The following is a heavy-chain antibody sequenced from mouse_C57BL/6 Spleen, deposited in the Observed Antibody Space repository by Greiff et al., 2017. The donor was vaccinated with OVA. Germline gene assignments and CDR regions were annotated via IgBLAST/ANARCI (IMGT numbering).Heavy chain of an antibody. CDR1: GYAFSSSW. D-gene: IGHD2-5*01. V-gene: IGHV1-82*01. Sequence: VQLQQSGPELVKPGASVKISCKASGYAFSSSWMNWVKQRPGKGLEWIGRIYPGGGDTNYNGKFKGKATLTADKSSSTAYMQLSSLTSEDSAVYFCARSYSNYDYAMDYWGQGTSVTVSS. CDR3: ARSYSNYDYAMDY. CDR2: IYPGGGDT. J-gene: IGHJ4*01.